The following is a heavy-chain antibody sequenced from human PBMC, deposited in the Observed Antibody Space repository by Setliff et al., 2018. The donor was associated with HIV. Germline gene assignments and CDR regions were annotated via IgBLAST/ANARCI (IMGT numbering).Heavy chain of an antibody. Sequence: AASVKVSCKASGYSFINYAMNWVRQAPGQGLEWMGWINTQTGSPTYAQAFTGRFVFSVDTSVTTAYLQISGLKADDTAVYYCARALYGEYGGDLNWLDPWGQGTLVTVS. V-gene: IGHV7-4-1*02. CDR2: INTQTGSP. D-gene: IGHD4-17*01. J-gene: IGHJ5*02. CDR3: ARALYGEYGGDLNWLDP. CDR1: GYSFINYA.